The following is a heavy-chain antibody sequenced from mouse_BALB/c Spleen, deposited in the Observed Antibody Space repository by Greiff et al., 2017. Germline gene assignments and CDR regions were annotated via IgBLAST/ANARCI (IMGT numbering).Heavy chain of an antibody. D-gene: IGHD4-1*01. CDR1: GYSITSGYY. CDR3: ARSNWEAWFAY. CDR2: ISYDGSN. Sequence: EVQLQQSGPGLVKPSQSLSLTCSVTGYSITSGYYWNWIRQFPGNKLEWMGYISYDGSNNYNPSLKNRISITRDTSKNQFFLKLNSVTTEDTATYYCARSNWEAWFAYWGQGTLVTVSA. V-gene: IGHV3-6*02. J-gene: IGHJ3*01.